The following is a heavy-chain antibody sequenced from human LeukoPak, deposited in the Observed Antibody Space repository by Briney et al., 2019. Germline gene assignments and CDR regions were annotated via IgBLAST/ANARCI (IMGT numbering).Heavy chain of an antibody. J-gene: IGHJ3*02. V-gene: IGHV3-21*01. Sequence: NTGGSLRLSCAASGFTFSSYSMNWVRQAPGKGLEWVSSISSSSSYIYYADSVKGRFTISRDNAKNSLYLQMNSLRAEDTAVYYCASMGPLYDSSGYGLVGAFDIWGQGTMVTVSS. D-gene: IGHD3-22*01. CDR2: ISSSSSYI. CDR1: GFTFSSYS. CDR3: ASMGPLYDSSGYGLVGAFDI.